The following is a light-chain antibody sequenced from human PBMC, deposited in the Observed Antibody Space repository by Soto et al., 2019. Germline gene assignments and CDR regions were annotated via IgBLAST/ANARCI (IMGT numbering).Light chain of an antibody. CDR3: QTWDSGSSV. CDR1: SGHSSYA. J-gene: IGLJ3*02. Sequence: QLVLTQSPSASASLGASVKLTCTLSSGHSSYAIAWHQQQPEKGPRYLMKVNSDGSHTKGDGIPDRFSGSSSGAERYLTISSLQSEDEADYYCQTWDSGSSVFGGGTKVTVL. CDR2: VNSDGSH. V-gene: IGLV4-69*01.